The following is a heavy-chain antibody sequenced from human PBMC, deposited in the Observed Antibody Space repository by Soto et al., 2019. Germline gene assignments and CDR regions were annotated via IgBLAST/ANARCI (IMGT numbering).Heavy chain of an antibody. V-gene: IGHV4-59*12. D-gene: IGHD1-26*01. J-gene: IGHJ4*02. CDR1: GGSISNYY. CDR3: ARDPGGRFDS. Sequence: PSETLSLTCTASGGSISNYYWSWIRQPPGGGLEWLGHVYYSRSTGYNPALKSRLTISIGTARKQISLKLTSVTAADSAVNYCARDPGGRFDSWGQGTLVTVSS. CDR2: VYYSRST.